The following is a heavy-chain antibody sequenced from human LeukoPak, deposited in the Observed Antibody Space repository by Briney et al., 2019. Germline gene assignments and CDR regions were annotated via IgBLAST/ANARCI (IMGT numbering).Heavy chain of an antibody. J-gene: IGHJ4*02. V-gene: IGHV3-23*01. CDR1: GFTFSSYS. Sequence: GSLRLSCAVSGFTFSSYSMNWVRQAPGKGLEWVSSNAGSVKGRFTISRDNSKNTLFLQMNSLRADDMAIYYCAKRDFWGQGTLVTVSS. CDR3: AKRDF.